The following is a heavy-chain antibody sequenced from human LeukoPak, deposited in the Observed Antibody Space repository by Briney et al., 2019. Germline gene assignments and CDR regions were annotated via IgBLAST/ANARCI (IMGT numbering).Heavy chain of an antibody. D-gene: IGHD1-26*01. V-gene: IGHV3-48*03. CDR1: EFTFRSYE. J-gene: IGHJ4*02. Sequence: GGSLRLSCAASEFTFRSYEMNWVRQAPGKGLEWISFISSRGSSIYYADSVKGRFTISRDNAKNSLYLQMNSLRAEDTAVYYCARDSGSYRGFDYWGQGTLVTVSS. CDR3: ARDSGSYRGFDY. CDR2: ISSRGSSI.